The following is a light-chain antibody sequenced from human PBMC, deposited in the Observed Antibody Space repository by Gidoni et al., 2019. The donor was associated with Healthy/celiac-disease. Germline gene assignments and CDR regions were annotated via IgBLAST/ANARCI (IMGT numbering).Light chain of an antibody. CDR3: GTWDSSLSAGV. Sequence: QSVVTQPPSVSAAPGQKVTISCSGSSSNPGNNYVSWYQQLPGTAPKLLIYDNNKRPSGIPDRFSGSKSGTSATLGITGLQTGDEADYYCGTWDSSLSAGVFGGGTKLTVL. CDR1: SSNPGNNY. CDR2: DNN. J-gene: IGLJ3*02. V-gene: IGLV1-51*01.